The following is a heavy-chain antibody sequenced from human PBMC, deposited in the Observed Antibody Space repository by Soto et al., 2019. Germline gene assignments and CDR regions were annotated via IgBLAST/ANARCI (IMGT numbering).Heavy chain of an antibody. J-gene: IGHJ6*02. Sequence: SETLSLTCTVSGGSISRYYWSWIRQPAGKGLEWIGRIYTSGSTNYNPSLKSRVTMSVDTSKNQFSLKLSSVTAADTAVYYCARDEVDYDFWSGYHYGMDVWGQGTTVTVSS. CDR1: GGSISRYY. CDR3: ARDEVDYDFWSGYHYGMDV. D-gene: IGHD3-3*01. V-gene: IGHV4-4*07. CDR2: IYTSGST.